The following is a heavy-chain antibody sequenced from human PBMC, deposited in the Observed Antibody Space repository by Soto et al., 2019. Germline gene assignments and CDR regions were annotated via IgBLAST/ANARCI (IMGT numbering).Heavy chain of an antibody. D-gene: IGHD2-8*01. Sequence: SVKVSCKASGGTFSGYANSWVRQAPGQGLEWMGGIIPIFGTANYAQKFQGRVTITADESTSTAYMELSSLRSEDTAVYYCASLDCTNGLCSLDAFDIWGQGTMVTVSS. CDR2: IIPIFGTA. V-gene: IGHV1-69*13. J-gene: IGHJ3*02. CDR1: GGTFSGYA. CDR3: ASLDCTNGLCSLDAFDI.